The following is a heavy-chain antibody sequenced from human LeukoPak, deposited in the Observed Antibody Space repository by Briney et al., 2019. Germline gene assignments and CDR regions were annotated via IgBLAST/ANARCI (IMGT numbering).Heavy chain of an antibody. Sequence: GGSLRLSCAASGFTFSSYEMNWVRQAPGKGLEWVSAISGSGGSTYYADSVKGRFTISRDNSKNTLYLQMNSLRAEDTAVYYCAKTSGYYLPYYYYGMDVWGQGTTVTVSS. D-gene: IGHD3-22*01. J-gene: IGHJ6*02. CDR1: GFTFSSYE. V-gene: IGHV3-23*01. CDR2: ISGSGGST. CDR3: AKTSGYYLPYYYYGMDV.